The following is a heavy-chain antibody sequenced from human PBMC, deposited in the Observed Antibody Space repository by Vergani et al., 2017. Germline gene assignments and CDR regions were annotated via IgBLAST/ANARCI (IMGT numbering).Heavy chain of an antibody. CDR2: IIPILGIA. V-gene: IGHV1-69*02. Sequence: QVQLVQSGAEVKKPGSSVKVSCKASGGTFSSYTISWVRQAPGQGLEWMGRIIPILGIANYAQKFQGRVTITADKSTSTAYMELSSLRSEDTAVYYCARRGLGALPGEYWGQGTLVTVSS. D-gene: IGHD2-2*01. J-gene: IGHJ4*02. CDR3: ARRGLGALPGEY. CDR1: GGTFSSYT.